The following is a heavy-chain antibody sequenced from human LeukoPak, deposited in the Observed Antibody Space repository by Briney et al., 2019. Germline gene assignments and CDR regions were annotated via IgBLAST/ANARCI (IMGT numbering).Heavy chain of an antibody. CDR1: GDSISSYY. D-gene: IGHD5-24*01. Sequence: SEALSLTCTVSGDSISSYYWSWIRQPPGKGLEWIGHMYYSGSTNYNPSLKSRVTISVDTSKNQFSLKLSSVTAADTAVYYCARHLDGYLERWFDPWGQGTLVTVSS. CDR2: MYYSGST. J-gene: IGHJ5*02. CDR3: ARHLDGYLERWFDP. V-gene: IGHV4-59*08.